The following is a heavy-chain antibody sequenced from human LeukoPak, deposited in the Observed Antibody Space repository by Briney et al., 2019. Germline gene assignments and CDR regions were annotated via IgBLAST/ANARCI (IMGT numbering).Heavy chain of an antibody. V-gene: IGHV4-59*01. CDR2: IYYSGST. CDR3: ARAGIAARRTIVGLEYYGMDV. Sequence: SETLSLTCTVSGGSISSYYWSWIRQPPGKGLEWIGYIYYSGSTNYNPSLKSRVTISVDTSKNQFSLKLSSVTAADPAVYYCARAGIAARRTIVGLEYYGMDVWGQGTTVTVSS. CDR1: GGSISSYY. D-gene: IGHD6-6*01. J-gene: IGHJ6*02.